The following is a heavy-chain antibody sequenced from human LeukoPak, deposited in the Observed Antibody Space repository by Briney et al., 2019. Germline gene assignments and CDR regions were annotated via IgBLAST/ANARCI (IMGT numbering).Heavy chain of an antibody. Sequence: SETLSLTCAVSGGSISSGGYSWSWIRQPPGKGLEWIGYIYYSGSTYYNPSLKSRVTISVDTSKNQFSLKLSSVTAADTAVYYCASTSSSWYDQYRDYYMDVWGKGTTVTVSS. J-gene: IGHJ6*03. D-gene: IGHD6-13*01. CDR3: ASTSSSWYDQYRDYYMDV. V-gene: IGHV4-30-4*07. CDR1: GGSISSGGYS. CDR2: IYYSGST.